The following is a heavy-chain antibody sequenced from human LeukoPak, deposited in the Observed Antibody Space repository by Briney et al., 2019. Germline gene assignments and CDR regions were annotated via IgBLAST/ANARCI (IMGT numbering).Heavy chain of an antibody. CDR1: GGSISSYY. Sequence: SETLSLTCTVSGGSISSYYWSWIRQPAGKGLEWIGRIYTSGSTNYNPSLKSRVTMSVDTSKNQFSLKLSSVTAADTAVYYCARGGSSSGWYGLGYYYYYMDVWGKGTTVTISS. V-gene: IGHV4-4*07. CDR2: IYTSGST. D-gene: IGHD6-19*01. CDR3: ARGGSSSGWYGLGYYYYYMDV. J-gene: IGHJ6*03.